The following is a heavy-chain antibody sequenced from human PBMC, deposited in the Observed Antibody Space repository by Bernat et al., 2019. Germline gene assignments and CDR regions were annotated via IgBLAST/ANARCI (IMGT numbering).Heavy chain of an antibody. CDR3: AKSKNYDSSGYYSYYGMDV. CDR1: GFTFSSYG. J-gene: IGHJ6*02. CDR2: ISYDGSNT. Sequence: QVQLVESGGGVVQPGRSLRLSCAASGFTFSSYGMHWVRQAPGKGLEWVAVISYDGSNTYYADSVKGRFTISRDNSKNTLYLQMNRLRAEDTAVYYCAKSKNYDSSGYYSYYGMDVWGQGTTVTVSS. D-gene: IGHD3-22*01. V-gene: IGHV3-30*18.